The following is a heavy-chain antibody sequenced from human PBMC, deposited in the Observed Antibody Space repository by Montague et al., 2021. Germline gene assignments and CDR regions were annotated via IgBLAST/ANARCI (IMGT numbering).Heavy chain of an antibody. J-gene: IGHJ4*02. Sequence: SLRLSCAASGFTFSGYAMSWVRQAPGKGLEWVSGTSATGGGTFYADSVKGRFIISRDNSKNTLFLQMNGLRADDTAVYYCAKNRAAPGRSSFDCWGQGTLVTVSS. CDR3: AKNRAAPGRSSFDC. D-gene: IGHD6-13*01. V-gene: IGHV3-23*01. CDR2: TSATGGGT. CDR1: GFTFSGYA.